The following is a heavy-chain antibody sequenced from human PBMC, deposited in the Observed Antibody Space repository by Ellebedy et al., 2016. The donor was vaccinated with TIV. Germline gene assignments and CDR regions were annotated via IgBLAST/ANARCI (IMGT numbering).Heavy chain of an antibody. CDR3: AREVSTVTTRACVM. V-gene: IGHV4-4*07. Sequence: SETLSLTCTVSGGSMSTYYWTWIRQPAGKGLEWIGRIYTSGTTNCNPSLKSRFTMSVDTSKNQFSLNLTSVTAADTAVYYCAREVSTVTTRACVMWGQGTMVTVSS. CDR2: IYTSGTT. D-gene: IGHD4-11*01. J-gene: IGHJ3*02. CDR1: GGSMSTYY.